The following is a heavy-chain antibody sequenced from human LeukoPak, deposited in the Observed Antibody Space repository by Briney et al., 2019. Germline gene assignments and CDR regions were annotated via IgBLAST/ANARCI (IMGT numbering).Heavy chain of an antibody. V-gene: IGHV4-39*07. Sequence: SETLSLTCTVSGGSISSSSYYWGWIRQPPGKGLEWIGSIYYSGSTYYNPSLKSRVTISVDTSKNQFSLKLSSVTAADTAVYYCARGPGRYFDWLLYLRGYFDYWGQGTLVTVSS. D-gene: IGHD3-9*01. CDR1: GGSISSSSYY. CDR3: ARGPGRYFDWLLYLRGYFDY. J-gene: IGHJ4*02. CDR2: IYYSGST.